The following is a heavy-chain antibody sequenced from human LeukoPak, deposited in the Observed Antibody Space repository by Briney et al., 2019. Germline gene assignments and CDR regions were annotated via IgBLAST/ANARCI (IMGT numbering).Heavy chain of an antibody. Sequence: ASVKVSCKVSGYTLTELSMHWVRQAPGKGLEWMGGFDPEDGETIYAQKFQGRVTMTEDTSTDTAYMELSSLRSEDTAVYYCARANPRGHGGSGYYYYYYGMDVWGQGTTVTVSS. CDR3: ARANPRGHGGSGYYYYYYGMDV. CDR2: FDPEDGET. J-gene: IGHJ6*02. CDR1: GYTLTELS. D-gene: IGHD3-22*01. V-gene: IGHV1-24*01.